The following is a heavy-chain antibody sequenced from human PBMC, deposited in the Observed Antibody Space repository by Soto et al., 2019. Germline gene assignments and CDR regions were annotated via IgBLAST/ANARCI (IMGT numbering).Heavy chain of an antibody. J-gene: IGHJ5*02. V-gene: IGHV3-33*01. D-gene: IGHD3-10*01. CDR3: ARDTRDGSGGYCECWFDP. Sequence: QVQLVESGGGVVQPGRSLRLSCAASGFTFSSYGMHWVRQAPGKGLEWVAVIWYDGSKQYYADSVKGRFTISRDNSKNPLYLPRNSRRAEDTAVYYCARDTRDGSGGYCECWFDPWCQGTLVMVSS. CDR1: GFTFSSYG. CDR2: IWYDGSKQ.